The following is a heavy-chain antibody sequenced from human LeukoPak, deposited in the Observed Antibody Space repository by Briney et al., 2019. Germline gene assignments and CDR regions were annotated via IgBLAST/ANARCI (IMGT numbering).Heavy chain of an antibody. D-gene: IGHD1-1*01. J-gene: IGHJ6*03. CDR2: INPNSGGT. V-gene: IGHV1-2*02. CDR1: GYTFTGYY. Sequence: ASVKVSCKASGYTFTGYYMHWVRQAPGQGLEWMGWINPNSGGTNYAQKFQGRVTMTRDTSISTAYMELSSLRSEDTAVCYCARNTNWNDIVYYYMDVWGKGTTVTVSS. CDR3: ARNTNWNDIVYYYMDV.